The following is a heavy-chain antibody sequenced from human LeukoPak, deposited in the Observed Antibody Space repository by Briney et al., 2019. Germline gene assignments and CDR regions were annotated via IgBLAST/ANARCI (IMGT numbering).Heavy chain of an antibody. Sequence: PGGSLRLSCAASGFDFKTYEMNWVRQAPGKGLEWLSYISGKNAINYADSVKGRFTISRDNTKNSLYLQMNSLRAEDTALYYCASELWFGESNALDTWGQGTVVTVSS. CDR3: ASELWFGESNALDT. D-gene: IGHD3-10*01. J-gene: IGHJ3*02. CDR1: GFDFKTYE. V-gene: IGHV3-48*03. CDR2: ISGKNAI.